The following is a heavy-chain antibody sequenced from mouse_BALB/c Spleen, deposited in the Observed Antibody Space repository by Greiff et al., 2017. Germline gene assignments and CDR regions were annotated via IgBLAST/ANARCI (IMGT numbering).Heavy chain of an antibody. V-gene: IGHV1-14*01. J-gene: IGHJ1*01. Sequence: EVQLQESGPELVKPGASVKMSCKASGYTFTSYVMHWVKQKPGQGLEWIGYINPYNDGTKYNEKFKGKATLTSDKSSSTAYMELSSLTSEDSAVYYCAREGYDWYFDVWGAGTTVTVSS. CDR3: AREGYDWYFDV. CDR2: INPYNDGT. D-gene: IGHD2-2*01. CDR1: GYTFTSYV.